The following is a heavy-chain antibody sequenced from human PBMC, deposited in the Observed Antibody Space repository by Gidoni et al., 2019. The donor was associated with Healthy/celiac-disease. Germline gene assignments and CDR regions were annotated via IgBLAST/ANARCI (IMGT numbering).Heavy chain of an antibody. Sequence: EVQLLESGGGLVQPGGSLRLSCAASGCPFSSDAMSWVRQAPGEGLEWFSAIRCSGGSTYYADSVKGRFTISRDNAKNTLYLQMNSLRAEDTAVYYCAKAGIAARPGYDYWGQGTLVTVSS. D-gene: IGHD6-6*01. J-gene: IGHJ4*02. V-gene: IGHV3-23*01. CDR2: IRCSGGST. CDR3: AKAGIAARPGYDY. CDR1: GCPFSSDA.